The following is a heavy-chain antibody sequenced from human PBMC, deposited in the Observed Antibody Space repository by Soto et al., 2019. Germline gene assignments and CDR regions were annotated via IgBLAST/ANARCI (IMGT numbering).Heavy chain of an antibody. CDR3: ARFAYYDSSGSYIDY. D-gene: IGHD3-22*01. CDR1: GGTFSSYA. V-gene: IGHV1-69*13. CDR2: IIPIFGTA. J-gene: IGHJ4*02. Sequence: SVKFSCKASGGTFSSYAISWVRQAPGQGLEWMGGIIPIFGTANYAQKFQGRVTITADESTSTAYMELSSLRSEDTAVYYCARFAYYDSSGSYIDYWGQGTLVTVSS.